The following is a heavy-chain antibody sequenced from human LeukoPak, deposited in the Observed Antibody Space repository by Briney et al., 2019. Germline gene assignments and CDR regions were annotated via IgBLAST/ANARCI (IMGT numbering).Heavy chain of an antibody. CDR1: GGSISSYY. D-gene: IGHD2/OR15-2a*01. CDR3: ARDSFLGSWFDP. V-gene: IGHV4-4*07. J-gene: IGHJ5*02. CDR2: IYTSGST. Sequence: SETLSLTCTVSGGSISSYYWSWIRQPAGKGLEWIGRIYTSGSTDYNPSLKSRVTMSVDTSKNQFSLKLSSVTAADTAVYYCARDSFLGSWFDPWGQGTLVTVSS.